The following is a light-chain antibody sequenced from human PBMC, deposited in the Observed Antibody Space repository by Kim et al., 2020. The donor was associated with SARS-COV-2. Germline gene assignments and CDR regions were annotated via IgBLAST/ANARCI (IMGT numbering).Light chain of an antibody. CDR2: STN. V-gene: IGLV1-44*01. CDR3: AAWDDSLNVV. J-gene: IGLJ2*01. CDR1: SSNIGSNA. Sequence: QRVTTSCCHSSSNIGSNAENWYQQLPGTAPKLLIYSTNQRPSGVPDRFSGSKSGTSASLAISGLQSEDEADYYCAAWDDSLNVVFGGGTKLTVL.